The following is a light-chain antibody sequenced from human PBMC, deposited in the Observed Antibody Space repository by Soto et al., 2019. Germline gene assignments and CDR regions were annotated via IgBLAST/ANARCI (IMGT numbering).Light chain of an antibody. CDR2: GAS. J-gene: IGKJ5*01. Sequence: DIQVTQSPSSVSASVGARVTITCRASQDIAGSLAWYQHKPGRTPELLIHGASRLQSGVPARFSGSGSGTDFTLSINSLQPEYFATYYCQQAYSFPITFGQGTRLEIK. CDR3: QQAYSFPIT. V-gene: IGKV1D-12*01. CDR1: QDIAGS.